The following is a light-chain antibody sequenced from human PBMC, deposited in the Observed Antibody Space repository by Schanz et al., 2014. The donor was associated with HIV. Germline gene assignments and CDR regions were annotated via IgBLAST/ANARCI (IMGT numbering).Light chain of an antibody. J-gene: IGKJ4*01. CDR2: AAS. CDR1: QGISNS. Sequence: DIQLTQSPSFLSASVGDRVTITCRASQGISNSLAWYQQRPGKAPRVLIYAASTLQRGVPSRFSGSGSGTEFTLTISSLQPEDFAIYYCQQYNDWANFGGGTKVEIK. CDR3: QQYNDWAN. V-gene: IGKV1-9*01.